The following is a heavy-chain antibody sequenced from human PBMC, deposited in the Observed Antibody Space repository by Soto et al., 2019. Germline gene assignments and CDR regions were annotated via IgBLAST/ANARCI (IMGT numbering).Heavy chain of an antibody. CDR3: ARHATRQVCFDY. D-gene: IGHD3-16*01. CDR2: IYYSGST. CDR1: GGSISSSSYY. V-gene: IGHV4-39*01. J-gene: IGHJ4*02. Sequence: SETLSLTCTVSGGSISSSSYYWGWIRQPPGKGLEWIGSIYYSGSTYYNPSLKSRVTICVDTSKNHFSLKLSSLPAADTAVYYGARHATRQVCFDYCGQGTRVTVAS.